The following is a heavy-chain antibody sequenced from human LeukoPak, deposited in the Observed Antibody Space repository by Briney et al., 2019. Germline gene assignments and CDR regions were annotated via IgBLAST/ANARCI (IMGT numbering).Heavy chain of an antibody. Sequence: PSETLSLTCTVSGGSISSSSYYWGWIRQPPGKGLEWIGSIYYSGSTYYNPSLKSRVTISVDTSKNQFSLKLSSVTAADTAVYYCAGLLGDSGLYWYFDPWGRGTLVTVSS. CDR2: IYYSGST. J-gene: IGHJ2*01. CDR1: GGSISSSSYY. CDR3: AGLLGDSGLYWYFDP. D-gene: IGHD3-16*01. V-gene: IGHV4-39*01.